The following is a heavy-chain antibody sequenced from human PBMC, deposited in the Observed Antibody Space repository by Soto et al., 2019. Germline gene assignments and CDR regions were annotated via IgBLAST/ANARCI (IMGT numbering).Heavy chain of an antibody. Sequence: SVKVSCNASGGTFSNYAIGWVRQAPGQGLEWMGGIIPLFRTPDYSQKFQGRVSITADESTSTAYMELSSLRSEDTAVYYCARTYCSGGSCYASYYYYGMDVWGQGTTVTVSS. D-gene: IGHD2-15*01. CDR3: ARTYCSGGSCYASYYYYGMDV. CDR2: IIPLFRTP. V-gene: IGHV1-69*13. J-gene: IGHJ6*02. CDR1: GGTFSNYA.